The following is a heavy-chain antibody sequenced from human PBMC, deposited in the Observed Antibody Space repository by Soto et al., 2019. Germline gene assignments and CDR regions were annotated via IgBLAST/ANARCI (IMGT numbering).Heavy chain of an antibody. CDR2: IYYSGST. Sequence: QVQLQESGPGLVKPSQTLSLTCTVSGGSISSGGYYWSWIRQHPGKGLEWIGYIYYSGSTYYNPSPXSXXTISVDPSKNQCSLKLRSVTAADTAVYYCARSVFPWGQGPLVAVSS. CDR1: GGSISSGGYY. CDR3: ARSVFP. V-gene: IGHV4-31*03. J-gene: IGHJ5*02.